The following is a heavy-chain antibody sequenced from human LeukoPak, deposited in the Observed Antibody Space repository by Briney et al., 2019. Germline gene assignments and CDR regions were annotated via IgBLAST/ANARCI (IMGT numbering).Heavy chain of an antibody. CDR1: GFTFSSYS. CDR3: ARDTVIVGATEAFDY. Sequence: PGGSLRLSCAASGFTFSSYSMNWVRQAPGKGLEWVSSISSSSSYIYYADSVKGRFTISRDNAKNSLYLQMNSLRAEDTAVYYCARDTVIVGATEAFDYWGQGTLVTVSS. J-gene: IGHJ4*02. D-gene: IGHD1-26*01. CDR2: ISSSSSYI. V-gene: IGHV3-21*01.